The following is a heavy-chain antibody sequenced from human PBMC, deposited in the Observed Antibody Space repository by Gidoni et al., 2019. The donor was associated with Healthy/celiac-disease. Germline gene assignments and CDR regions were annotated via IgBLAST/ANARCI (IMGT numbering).Heavy chain of an antibody. V-gene: IGHV4-39*01. CDR1: GGSISSSSYY. Sequence: QLQLQESGPGLVKPSETLSLTCTVSGGSISSSSYYWGWIRQPPGKGLEWIGSIYYRGSTYYNPSLKSRVTISVDTSKNQFSLKLSSVTAADTAVYYCASISVAGRLFFDYWGQGTLVTVSS. CDR3: ASISVAGRLFFDY. D-gene: IGHD6-19*01. J-gene: IGHJ4*02. CDR2: IYYRGST.